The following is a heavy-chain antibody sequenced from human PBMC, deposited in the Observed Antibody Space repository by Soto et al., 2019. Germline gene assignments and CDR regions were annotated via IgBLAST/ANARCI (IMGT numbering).Heavy chain of an antibody. CDR3: ARVTMVRGVITPKYYFDY. V-gene: IGHV4-31*03. Sequence: QVQLQESGPGLVKPSQTLSLTCTVSGGSISSGGYYWSWIRQHPGRGLEWIGYIYYSGSTYYNPSLKSRVTISVDTSKNQFSLKLSSVTAADTAVYYCARVTMVRGVITPKYYFDYWGQGTLVTVSS. J-gene: IGHJ4*02. CDR1: GGSISSGGYY. CDR2: IYYSGST. D-gene: IGHD3-10*01.